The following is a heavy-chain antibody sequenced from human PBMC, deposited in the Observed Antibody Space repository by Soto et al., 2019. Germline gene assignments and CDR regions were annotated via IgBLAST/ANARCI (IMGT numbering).Heavy chain of an antibody. CDR1: GDSVTNGFY. CDR2: VYPSGNT. CDR3: VGYTASHNRFDP. Sequence: SETLSLTCTVSGDSVTNGFYWGWIRQSAGQGLEWLGTVYPSGNTYYNPSVRGRVSMSIDPSKNQFSLSLTSVTAADTARYFCVGYTASHNRFDPWGPGTLVTVSS. J-gene: IGHJ5*02. V-gene: IGHV4-38-2*02. D-gene: IGHD5-12*01.